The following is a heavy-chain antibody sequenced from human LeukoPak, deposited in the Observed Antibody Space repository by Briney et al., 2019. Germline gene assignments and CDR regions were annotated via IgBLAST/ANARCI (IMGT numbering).Heavy chain of an antibody. V-gene: IGHV1-2*02. J-gene: IGHJ5*02. CDR3: ARDSGSYNLAPNWFDP. CDR2: INPNSGVT. D-gene: IGHD1-26*01. CDR1: GYTFTSYY. Sequence: ASVKVSCKASGYTFTSYYMHWVRQAPGQGLDWMGWINPNSGVTNYAQKFQGRVTMTRDASISTAYMELSSLRSDDTAVYYCARDSGSYNLAPNWFDPWGQGTLVTVSS.